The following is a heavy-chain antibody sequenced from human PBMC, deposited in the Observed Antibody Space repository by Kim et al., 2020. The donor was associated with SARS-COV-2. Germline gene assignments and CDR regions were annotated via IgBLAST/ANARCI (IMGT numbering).Heavy chain of an antibody. CDR1: GFTVGNNY. Sequence: GGSLRLSCEASGFTVGNNYMSWVRQAPGKGLEWVSVMYSGGVTYYADSVEARFTISRDRSKNTLYLQMNVLRPEDTAMYYCARDGGAWYLDYWGQGTLVTVSA. CDR2: MYSGGVT. D-gene: IGHD3-3*01. CDR3: ARDGGAWYLDY. V-gene: IGHV3-66*01. J-gene: IGHJ4*02.